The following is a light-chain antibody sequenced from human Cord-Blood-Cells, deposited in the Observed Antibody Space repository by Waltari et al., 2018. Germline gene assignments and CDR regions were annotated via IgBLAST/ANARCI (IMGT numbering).Light chain of an antibody. CDR1: SSDVGGSNY. CDR2: DVT. CDR3: SSYTSSSTWV. J-gene: IGLJ3*02. V-gene: IGLV2-14*03. Sequence: QSALTQPASVSGSPGQSITIPCTGTSSDVGGSNYASWSQHHPGKAPKLMIYDVTKRPSGVSNRFSGSKSGNTASLTISGLQAEDEADYYCSSYTSSSTWVFGGGTKLTVL.